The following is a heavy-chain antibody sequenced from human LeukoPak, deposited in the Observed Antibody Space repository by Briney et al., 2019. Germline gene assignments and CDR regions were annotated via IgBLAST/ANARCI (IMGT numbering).Heavy chain of an antibody. CDR2: INPNSGVT. D-gene: IGHD5-18*01. V-gene: IGHV1-2*02. J-gene: IGHJ4*02. Sequence: VASVKVSCKASGYTFTVYYMHWVRQAPGQGLELMGWINPNSGVTNYEQKLQGRVTMTRDTSISTAYMELTRLRSDDTALYYCARASYSTGYGDYWGQGTLVTVSS. CDR3: ARASYSTGYGDY. CDR1: GYTFTVYY.